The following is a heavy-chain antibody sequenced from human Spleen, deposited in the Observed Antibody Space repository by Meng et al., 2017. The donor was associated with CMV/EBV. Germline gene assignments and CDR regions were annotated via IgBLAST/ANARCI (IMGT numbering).Heavy chain of an antibody. CDR3: ARILGLDYFDN. Sequence: GESLKISCAASGFSFSTYWMSWVRQAPGKGLEWVANIIQDGGDKYYVDSVKGRFTISRDNAKNTVFLQMNSLRDEDTAVYFCARILGLDYFDNWGQGTLVTVSS. D-gene: IGHD3/OR15-3a*01. CDR1: GFSFSTYW. J-gene: IGHJ4*02. V-gene: IGHV3-7*01. CDR2: IIQDGGDK.